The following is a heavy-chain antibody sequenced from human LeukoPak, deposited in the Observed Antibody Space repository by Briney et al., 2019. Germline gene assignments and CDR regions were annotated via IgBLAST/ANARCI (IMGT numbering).Heavy chain of an antibody. CDR2: IYHSGST. CDR3: ARDHLYCSGGSCYQTYFDY. Sequence: SETLSLTCTVSGGSISSGGYYWSWIRQPPGKGLEWIGYIYHSGSTYYNPSLKSRVTISVDRSKNQFSLKLSSVTAADTAVYYCARDHLYCSGGSCYQTYFDYWGQGTLVTVSS. J-gene: IGHJ4*02. V-gene: IGHV4-30-2*01. CDR1: GGSISSGGYY. D-gene: IGHD2-15*01.